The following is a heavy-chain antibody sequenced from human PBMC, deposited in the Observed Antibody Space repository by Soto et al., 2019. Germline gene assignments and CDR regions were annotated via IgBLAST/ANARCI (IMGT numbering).Heavy chain of an antibody. CDR1: GYSFTSYW. J-gene: IGHJ4*02. V-gene: IGHV5-51*01. Sequence: GESLKISCKGSGYSFTSYWIGWVRQLPGKGLEWMGIIYPGDSDTRYSPSFQGQVTISADESTSTANLQWSRLKASDTAMYYCARHTRLHPPSVAGTGDYWGQGTLVTGSS. CDR2: IYPGDSDT. CDR3: ARHTRLHPPSVAGTGDY. D-gene: IGHD6-19*01.